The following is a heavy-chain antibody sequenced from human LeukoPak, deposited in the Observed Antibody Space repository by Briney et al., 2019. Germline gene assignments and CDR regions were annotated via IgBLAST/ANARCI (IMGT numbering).Heavy chain of an antibody. D-gene: IGHD6-13*01. CDR3: ATGGHSKFDP. CDR2: FDPEDGET. V-gene: IGHV1-24*01. J-gene: IGHJ5*02. Sequence: ASVKVSCKASGYTFTGYYMHWVRQAPGKGLGWMGGFDPEDGETIYAQKFQGRVTMTEDTSTDTAYMELSSLRSEDTAVYYCATGGHSKFDPWGQGTLVTVSS. CDR1: GYTFTGYY.